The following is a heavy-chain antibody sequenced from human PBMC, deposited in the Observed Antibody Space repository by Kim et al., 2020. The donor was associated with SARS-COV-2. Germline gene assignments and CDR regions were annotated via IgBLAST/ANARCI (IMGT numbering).Heavy chain of an antibody. V-gene: IGHV3-48*02. CDR2: ISTSSSRI. CDR3: ARAYYFDSSGYY. D-gene: IGHD3-22*01. J-gene: IGHJ4*02. CDR1: GFTFSRYN. Sequence: GGSLRLSCAASGFTFSRYNMNWVRQAPGKGLEWLSYISTSSSRIYYADSVKGRFTISRDNAQNSLYLQMNSLRDEDTAVYYCARAYYFDSSGYYWGLGALVTVSS.